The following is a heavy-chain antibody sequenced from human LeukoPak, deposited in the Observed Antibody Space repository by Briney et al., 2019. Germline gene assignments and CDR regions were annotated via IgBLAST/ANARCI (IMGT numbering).Heavy chain of an antibody. J-gene: IGHJ5*02. CDR2: ISHGGSA. V-gene: IGHV4-34*01. D-gene: IGHD2-15*01. Sequence: PSETLSLTCAVYGGPFSGYYWRWIRQPPGKGLEWIGEISHGGSANYNPSLKSRVTISVDTSKNQFSLKLTSVTAADTAVYYCASSSLGYCGGGYCYPNWFDPWGQGTLVTVSS. CDR1: GGPFSGYY. CDR3: ASSSLGYCGGGYCYPNWFDP.